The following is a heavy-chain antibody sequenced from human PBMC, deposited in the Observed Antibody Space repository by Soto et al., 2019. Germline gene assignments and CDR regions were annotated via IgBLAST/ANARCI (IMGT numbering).Heavy chain of an antibody. CDR3: ARDLGTGMWSRPSPVDY. V-gene: IGHV3-21*01. J-gene: IGHJ4*02. Sequence: PGGSLRLSCAASGFTFSSYSMNWVRQAPGKGLEWVSSISSSSSYIYYADSVKGRFTISRDNAKNSLYLQMNSLRAEDTAVYYCARDLGTGMWSRPSPVDYWGQGTLVTVSS. CDR1: GFTFSSYS. D-gene: IGHD3-10*01. CDR2: ISSSSSYI.